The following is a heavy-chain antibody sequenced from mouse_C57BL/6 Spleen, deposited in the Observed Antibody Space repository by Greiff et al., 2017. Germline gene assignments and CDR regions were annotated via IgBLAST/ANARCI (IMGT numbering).Heavy chain of an antibody. CDR2: INPSTGGT. CDR1: GYSFTGYY. V-gene: IGHV1-42*01. CDR3: ARSSSMVTTAY. Sequence: EVKLMESGPELVKPGASVKISCKASGYSFTGYYMNWVKQSPEKSLEWIGEINPSTGGTTYNQKFKAKATLTVDKSSSTAYMQLKSLTSEDSAVYYCARSSSMVTTAYWGQGTLVTVSA. D-gene: IGHD2-2*01. J-gene: IGHJ3*01.